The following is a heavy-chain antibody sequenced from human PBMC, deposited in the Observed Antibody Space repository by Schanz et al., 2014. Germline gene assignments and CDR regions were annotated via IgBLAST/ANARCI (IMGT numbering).Heavy chain of an antibody. CDR1: GFTFSSYA. J-gene: IGHJ4*02. Sequence: VQLVESGGGVVQFGRSLRLSCAASGFTFSSYAMHWVRQAPGKGLEWVALISNDGSIKYYADSVEGRFTISRDNSKTTLSRQMNSLRAEDTAVYYCAEGLYYDNSEGGFDYWGQGTLVTVSS. V-gene: IGHV3-30-3*02. CDR2: ISNDGSIK. D-gene: IGHD3-16*01. CDR3: AEGLYYDNSEGGFDY.